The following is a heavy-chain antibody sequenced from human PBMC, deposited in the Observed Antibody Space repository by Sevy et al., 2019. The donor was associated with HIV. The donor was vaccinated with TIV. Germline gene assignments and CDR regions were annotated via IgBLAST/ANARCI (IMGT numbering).Heavy chain of an antibody. CDR3: ASDQGAGYFDH. CDR2: MSYSAFT. Sequence: SETLSLTCTVSADSINSYYYSWIRHPPGGGLEWIGFMSYSAFTNSNPSLKSRVTLSIDTSKNQISLKLTSVTPADTAIYFCASDQGAGYFDHWGQGTLVTVSS. CDR1: ADSINSYY. J-gene: IGHJ4*02. V-gene: IGHV4-59*13.